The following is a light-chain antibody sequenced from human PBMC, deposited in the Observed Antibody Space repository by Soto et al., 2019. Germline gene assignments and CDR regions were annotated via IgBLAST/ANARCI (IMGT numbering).Light chain of an antibody. CDR3: QQYGSSPRT. J-gene: IGKJ1*01. CDR1: QSVSSY. Sequence: ELVLTPSPATLSLSPGTRAPLPCMASQSVSSYLAWYQQKPGQAPRLLIYDASSRATGIPDRFSGSGSGTDFTLTISRLEPEDFAAYYCQQYGSSPRTFGQGTKVDIK. V-gene: IGKV3-20*01. CDR2: DAS.